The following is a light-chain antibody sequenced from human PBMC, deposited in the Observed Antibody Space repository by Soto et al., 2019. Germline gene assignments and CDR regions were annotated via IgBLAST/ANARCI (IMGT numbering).Light chain of an antibody. CDR2: GAS. J-gene: IGKJ1*01. Sequence: EIVMTQSPGTLSLSPGERATLSCRASQSVSNNYLAWYQQKPGQAPRLLIYGASNRATGIPARFSGSGSGTEFTLTISSLQSEDFAIYYCQQYNNWPPKTFGQGTKVDIK. CDR1: QSVSNN. CDR3: QQYNNWPPKT. V-gene: IGKV3D-15*01.